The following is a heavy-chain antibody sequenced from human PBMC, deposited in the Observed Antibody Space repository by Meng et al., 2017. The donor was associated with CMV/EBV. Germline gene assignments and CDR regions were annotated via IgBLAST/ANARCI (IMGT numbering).Heavy chain of an antibody. CDR3: AREEGIAARSDWFDP. D-gene: IGHD6-6*01. Sequence: QVQLVQSGAEVKKPGASVKVSCKASGYTFTGYDMHWVRQAPGQGLEWMGWINPNSGGTNYAQKFQGRVTMTRDTSISTAYMELSRLRSDDTAVYYCAREEGIAARSDWFDPWGQGTLVTVSS. CDR2: INPNSGGT. CDR1: GYTFTGYD. V-gene: IGHV1-2*02. J-gene: IGHJ5*02.